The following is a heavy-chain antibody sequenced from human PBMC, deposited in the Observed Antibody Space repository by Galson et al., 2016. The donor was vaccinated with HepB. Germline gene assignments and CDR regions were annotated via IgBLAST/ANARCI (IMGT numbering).Heavy chain of an antibody. CDR3: ARVRIASGVYFGMDV. D-gene: IGHD6-13*01. CDR2: SSTSGSSI. J-gene: IGHJ6*02. Sequence: SLRLSCAASGFTFSAYEMNWVRQAPGKGLEWISYSSTSGSSIYHADSVKGRFTISRDNAKNSLYLQMTSLRAEDTAVYNCARVRIASGVYFGMDVWGQGTTVTVSS. CDR1: GFTFSAYE. V-gene: IGHV3-48*03.